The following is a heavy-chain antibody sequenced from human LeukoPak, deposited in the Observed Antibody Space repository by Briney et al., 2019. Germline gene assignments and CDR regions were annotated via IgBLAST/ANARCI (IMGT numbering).Heavy chain of an antibody. CDR3: SGDPNDDYVGAFDM. V-gene: IGHV3-23*01. J-gene: IGHJ3*02. CDR1: GFTFSNYA. CDR2: IRGGGDTK. Sequence: GGSLRLSCTASGFTFSNYAMTWVRQAPGKGLEWVASIRGGGDTKYYADSVKGRFTISRDNSKNTLFLQVNSLRGEDTAVYYCSGDPNDDYVGAFDMWGPGTMVTVSS. D-gene: IGHD4-17*01.